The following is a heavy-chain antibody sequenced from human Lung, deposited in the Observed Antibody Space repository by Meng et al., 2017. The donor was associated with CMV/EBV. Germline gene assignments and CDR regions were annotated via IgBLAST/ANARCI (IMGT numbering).Heavy chain of an antibody. D-gene: IGHD3-10*01. V-gene: IGHV3-7*01. J-gene: IGHJ4*02. CDR3: ARVGSSSGSYYY. CDR1: GFTFSNNW. Sequence: GGSLRLSCAASGFTFSNNWMSWVRQAPGKGLEWVASIKKDGSVEYYVDSVKGRFTISRDNAKNSLYLQMNILRAEDTAVYYCARVGSSSGSYYYWGQGTLVTVSS. CDR2: IKKDGSVE.